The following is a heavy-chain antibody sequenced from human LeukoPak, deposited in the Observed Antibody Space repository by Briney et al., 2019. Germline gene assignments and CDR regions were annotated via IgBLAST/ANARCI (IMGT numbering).Heavy chain of an antibody. CDR1: GFSLSTSGVG. CDR2: IYWDDDK. V-gene: IGHV2-5*02. D-gene: IGHD1-26*01. CDR3: AHGFGFFVGATLFDY. J-gene: IGHJ4*02. Sequence: SGPTLVKPTQTLTLTCTFSGFSLSTSGVGVGWIRQPPGKALEWLALIYWDDDKRYSPSLKSRLTITKDTSKNQVVLTMTNMDPVDTATYYCAHGFGFFVGATLFDYWGQGTLVTVSS.